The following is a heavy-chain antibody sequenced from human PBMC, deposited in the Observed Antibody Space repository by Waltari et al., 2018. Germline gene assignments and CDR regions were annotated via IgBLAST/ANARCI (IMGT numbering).Heavy chain of an antibody. D-gene: IGHD1-1*01. V-gene: IGHV3-30*18. CDR1: GFTFSSYG. J-gene: IGHJ6*04. CDR3: AKRRLEHSGGMDV. CDR2: ISYDGSNK. Sequence: QVQLVESGGGVVQPGRSLRLSCAASGFTFSSYGMHWVRRAPGKGLEWVAVISYDGSNKYYADSVKGRFTISRDNSKNTLYLQMNSLRAEDTAVYYCAKRRLEHSGGMDVWGKGTTVTVSS.